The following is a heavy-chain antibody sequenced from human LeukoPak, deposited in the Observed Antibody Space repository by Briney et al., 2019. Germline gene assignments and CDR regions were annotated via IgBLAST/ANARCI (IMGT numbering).Heavy chain of an antibody. CDR1: GYTFTSYD. J-gene: IGHJ5*02. CDR3: ARGPIVVGRRGDFNWFDP. CDR2: MNPNSGNT. Sequence: ASVKVSCKASGYTFTSYDINWVRQATGQRLEWMGWMNPNSGNTGYAQKFQGRVTMTRNTSISTAYMELSSLRSEDTAVYYCARGPIVVGRRGDFNWFDPWGQGTLVTVSS. V-gene: IGHV1-8*01. D-gene: IGHD2-2*01.